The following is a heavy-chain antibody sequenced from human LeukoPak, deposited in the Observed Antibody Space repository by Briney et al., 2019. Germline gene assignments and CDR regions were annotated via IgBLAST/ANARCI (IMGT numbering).Heavy chain of an antibody. V-gene: IGHV3-30*18. J-gene: IGHJ3*02. D-gene: IGHD2-21*01. CDR3: AKDRESIVVVNTGDAFDI. CDR2: ISYDGSNK. CDR1: GFTFSSYG. Sequence: GGSLRLSCAASGFTFSSYGMHWVRQAPGKGLEWVAVISYDGSNKYYADSVKGRFTISRDNSKNTLYLQMNSLRAEDTAVYYCAKDRESIVVVNTGDAFDIWGQGTMVTVSS.